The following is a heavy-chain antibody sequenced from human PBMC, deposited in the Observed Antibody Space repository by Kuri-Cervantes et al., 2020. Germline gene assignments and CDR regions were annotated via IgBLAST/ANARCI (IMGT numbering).Heavy chain of an antibody. D-gene: IGHD3-9*01. CDR1: GFTVSSNY. CDR3: AREPYYDILTGYYLGYYGMDV. J-gene: IGHJ6*02. Sequence: GESLKISCAASGFTVSSNYMSWVRQAPGKGLEWVSVIYSGGSTYYADSVKGRFTISRDNSKNTLYLQMNSLRAEDTAVYYCAREPYYDILTGYYLGYYGMDVWGQGTTVTVSS. CDR2: IYSGGST. V-gene: IGHV3-53*05.